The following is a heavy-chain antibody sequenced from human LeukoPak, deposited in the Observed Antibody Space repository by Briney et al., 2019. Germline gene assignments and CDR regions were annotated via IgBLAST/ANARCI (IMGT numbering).Heavy chain of an antibody. D-gene: IGHD1-14*01. V-gene: IGHV3-23*01. CDR2: IDASGSDA. J-gene: IGHJ4*02. CDR1: EFPFSIYA. CDR3: ADYRKPQGLDY. Sequence: GGSLRLSCEVSEFPFSIYAMAWVRQAPGQGLEWVSAIDASGSDAYYTDSVKGRFTISRDNSKNTVYLQMNSLRVEDTAVYYCADYRKPQGLDYWGQGTLVTVSS.